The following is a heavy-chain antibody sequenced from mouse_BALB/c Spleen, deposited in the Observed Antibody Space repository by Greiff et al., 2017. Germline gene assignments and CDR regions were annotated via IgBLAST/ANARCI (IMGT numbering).Heavy chain of an antibody. Sequence: LEWIGAIYPGNSDTSYNQKFKGKAKLTAVTSTSTAYMELSSLTNEDSAVYYCTRIYYGSSQAWFAYWGQGTLVTVSA. J-gene: IGHJ3*01. CDR3: TRIYYGSSQAWFAY. CDR2: IYPGNSDT. D-gene: IGHD1-1*01. V-gene: IGHV1-5*01.